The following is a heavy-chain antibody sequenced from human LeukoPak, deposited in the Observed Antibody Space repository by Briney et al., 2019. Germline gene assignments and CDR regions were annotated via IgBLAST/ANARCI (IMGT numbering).Heavy chain of an antibody. CDR2: VSDSGDTT. CDR3: AKGPVVPIATYFFDY. D-gene: IGHD2-2*01. V-gene: IGHV3-23*01. CDR1: GFTFSSYA. J-gene: IGHJ4*02. Sequence: PGGSLRLSCAASGFTFSSYAMTWVRQAPGKGLEWVSAVSDSGDTTYYADFVKGRFTISRDNSKNTLYVQMNSLRAEDTAVYYCAKGPVVPIATYFFDYWGQGALVIVSS.